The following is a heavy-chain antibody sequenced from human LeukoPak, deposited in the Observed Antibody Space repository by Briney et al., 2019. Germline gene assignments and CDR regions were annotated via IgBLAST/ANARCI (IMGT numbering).Heavy chain of an antibody. V-gene: IGHV4-4*07. J-gene: IGHJ5*02. CDR2: IYTSGST. D-gene: IGHD6-6*01. CDR1: GGSIISYY. CDR3: ARAGEQLGPRWFDP. Sequence: SETLSLTCTVSGGSIISYYWSWIRQPAGKGLEWIGRIYTSGSTNYNPSLKSRVTISVDKSKNQFSLKLSSVTAADTAVYYCARAGEQLGPRWFDPWGQGTLVTVSS.